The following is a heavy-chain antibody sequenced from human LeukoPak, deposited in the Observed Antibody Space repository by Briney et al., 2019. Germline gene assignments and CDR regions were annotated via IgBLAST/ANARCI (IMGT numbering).Heavy chain of an antibody. CDR2: IDSGGRT. Sequence: PGGSLRLSCAASGFTSSNYVVNWVRQAPGKGLEWVSAIDSGGRTFYADSVKGRFTISRDNSKNTLYLQMDSLRAEDTAVYYCAKDAVLRGSYFHCWGQETLVTVSS. D-gene: IGHD1-26*01. CDR1: GFTSSNYV. V-gene: IGHV3-23*01. J-gene: IGHJ4*02. CDR3: AKDAVLRGSYFHC.